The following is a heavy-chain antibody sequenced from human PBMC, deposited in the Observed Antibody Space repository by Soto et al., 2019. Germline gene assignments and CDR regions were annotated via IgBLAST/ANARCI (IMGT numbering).Heavy chain of an antibody. CDR2: ISYDGSNK. CDR1: GFAFSSYG. J-gene: IGHJ5*02. V-gene: IGHV3-30*18. Sequence: GGSLRLSCAASGFAFSSYGMHWVRQAPGKGLEWVAVISYDGSNKYYADSVKGRFTISRDNSKNTLYLHMNSLRAEDTAVYYCAKTYDILTGYYHWGQGTLVTVSS. CDR3: AKTYDILTGYYH. D-gene: IGHD3-9*01.